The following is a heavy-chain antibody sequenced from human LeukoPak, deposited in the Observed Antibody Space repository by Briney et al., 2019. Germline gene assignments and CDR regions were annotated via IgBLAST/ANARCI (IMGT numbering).Heavy chain of an antibody. CDR2: VYYSEST. CDR3: ARDLADGYFDY. D-gene: IGHD5-24*01. V-gene: IGHV4-39*07. Sequence: PSETLSLTCTVSGGSISSSSYSWGWIRQPPGKGLEWIRSVYYSESTYYNPSLKSRVTISVDKYKNQFSLKLNSVTAADTAVYYCARDLADGYFDYWGQGTLVTVSS. J-gene: IGHJ4*02. CDR1: GGSISSSSYS.